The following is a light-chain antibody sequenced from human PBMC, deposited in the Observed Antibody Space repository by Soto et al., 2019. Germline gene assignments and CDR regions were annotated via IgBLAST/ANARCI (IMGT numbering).Light chain of an antibody. CDR1: QDISNF. J-gene: IGKJ4*01. CDR2: GAS. Sequence: DLQMTQSPSSLSASVGDRVTITCQASQDISNFLNWYQQKPGKPPNLLIYGASNLETGVPSRFSGSGSGTHFTFTISSLQPEDIATYYCQQYAHLPLTFGGGTKVEIK. CDR3: QQYAHLPLT. V-gene: IGKV1-33*01.